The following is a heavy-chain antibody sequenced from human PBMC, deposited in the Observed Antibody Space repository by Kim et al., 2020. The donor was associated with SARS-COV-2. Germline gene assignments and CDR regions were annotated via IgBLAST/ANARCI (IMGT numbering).Heavy chain of an antibody. Sequence: DSVKGRFTISRDNSKNTLYLQMNSLRAEDTAVYYCAKVGDVLRFLEWFDYWGQGTLVTVSS. CDR3: AKVGDVLRFLEWFDY. J-gene: IGHJ4*02. V-gene: IGHV3-23*01. D-gene: IGHD3-3*01.